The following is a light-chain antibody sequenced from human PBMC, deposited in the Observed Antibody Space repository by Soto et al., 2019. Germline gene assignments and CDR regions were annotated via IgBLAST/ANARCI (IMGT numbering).Light chain of an antibody. J-gene: IGKJ1*01. CDR1: QSVSSK. CDR3: QQYNNWPPWT. Sequence: EIVLTQSPGTLSLSPGERATLSCRASQSVSSKLAWYQQKPGQAPRLLIHGASTRATGVPARLSGSGSGTEFTLTISSLQSEDFAVYYCQQYNNWPPWTFGQGTKVDIK. CDR2: GAS. V-gene: IGKV3-15*01.